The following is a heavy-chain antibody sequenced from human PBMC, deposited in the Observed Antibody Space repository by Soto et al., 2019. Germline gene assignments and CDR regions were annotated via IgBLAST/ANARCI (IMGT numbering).Heavy chain of an antibody. CDR1: GYTFIDYY. J-gene: IGHJ4*02. CDR3: ARPPGYSSNGNYFPL. Sequence: QVQLVQSGAEVKKPGASVKVSCEASGYTFIDYYMHWVRQAPGQGFEWMGRISPKSGGTNYAQKFQGRVTMTWDTSLNSAYMDLSSLMSEDTPVYYWARPPGYSSNGNYFPLWAQGTLVTVPP. D-gene: IGHD6-19*01. CDR2: ISPKSGGT. V-gene: IGHV1-2*02.